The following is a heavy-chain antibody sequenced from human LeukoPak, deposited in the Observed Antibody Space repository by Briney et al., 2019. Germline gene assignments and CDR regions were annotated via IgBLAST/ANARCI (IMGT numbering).Heavy chain of an antibody. CDR2: IYYSGST. CDR3: ARGDWNGEYFDY. J-gene: IGHJ4*02. CDR1: GGSISSYY. D-gene: IGHD1-1*01. V-gene: IGHV4-59*01. Sequence: PSETLSLTCTVSGGSISSYYWSWIRQPPGKGLEWIEYIYYSGSTNYNPSLKSRVTISVDTSKNQFSLKLSSVTAADTAVYYCARGDWNGEYFDYWGQGTLVTVSS.